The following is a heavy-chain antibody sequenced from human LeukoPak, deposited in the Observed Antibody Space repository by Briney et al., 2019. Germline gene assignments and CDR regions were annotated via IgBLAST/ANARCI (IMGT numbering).Heavy chain of an antibody. D-gene: IGHD6-13*01. J-gene: IGHJ6*02. V-gene: IGHV4-34*01. CDR3: ARGLASAARYYYYGIDV. CDR1: GVSFSGNY. Sequence: SSETLSLICAVYGVSFSGNYWSWIRQPPGKGLEGIGEINHSGSTNYNPSLKSRVTISVDTSKNQFSLKLSSVTAADTAVYYCARGLASAARYYYYGIDVWGQGTTVTVSS. CDR2: INHSGST.